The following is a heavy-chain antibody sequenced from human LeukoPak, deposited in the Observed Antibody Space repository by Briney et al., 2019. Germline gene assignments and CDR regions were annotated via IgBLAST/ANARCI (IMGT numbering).Heavy chain of an antibody. J-gene: IGHJ4*02. CDR3: TRGIGLSDPSGYYHDY. CDR2: ISSSSLYT. V-gene: IGHV3-21*01. D-gene: IGHD3-22*01. CDR1: GFIFSSYS. Sequence: GGSLRLSCAASGFIFSSYSMNWVRQAPGKGLEWVSSISSSSLYTFYADSVKGRFTNSRDNAKKSVYLQMNSLRAEDTAVYYCTRGIGLSDPSGYYHDYWGQGALVTVSS.